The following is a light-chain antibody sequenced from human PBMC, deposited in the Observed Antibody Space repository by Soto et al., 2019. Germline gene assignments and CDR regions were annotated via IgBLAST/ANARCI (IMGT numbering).Light chain of an antibody. CDR2: GAS. Sequence: EIVLAQSPGTLSLSPGERAALSCVAVQSVSSSYLAWYQQKPGQAPRLLIYGASSRATGIPDRFSGSGSGTDFTLTISRLEPEDFAVYYCQQYGSSPLITFGQGTRLEIK. V-gene: IGKV3-20*01. CDR3: QQYGSSPLIT. J-gene: IGKJ5*01. CDR1: QSVSSSY.